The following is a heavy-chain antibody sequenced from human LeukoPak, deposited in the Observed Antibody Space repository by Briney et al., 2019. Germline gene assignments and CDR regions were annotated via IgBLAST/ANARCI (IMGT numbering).Heavy chain of an antibody. V-gene: IGHV3-23*01. CDR1: GFTFTSYA. Sequence: PGGSLRLSCAASGFTFTSYAMSWVRQAPGQGLEWVSVISGGGSSTYYADFVKGRFTISRDNSKNTLYLQMNSLRGEDTAVYYCAKESGQLDVWGKGTTVTVSS. D-gene: IGHD3-3*01. J-gene: IGHJ6*04. CDR2: ISGGGSST. CDR3: AKESGQLDV.